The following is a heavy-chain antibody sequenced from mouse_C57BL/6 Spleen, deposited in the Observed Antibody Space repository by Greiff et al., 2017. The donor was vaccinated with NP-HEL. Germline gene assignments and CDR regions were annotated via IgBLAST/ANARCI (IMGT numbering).Heavy chain of an antibody. Sequence: VQLKQSGPELVKPGASVKIPCKASGYTFTDYNMDWVKQSHGKSLEWIGDINPNNGGTIYNQKFKGKATLTVDKSSSTAYMELRSLTSEDTAVYYCARGGISYDGPYAMDYWGQGTSVTVSS. D-gene: IGHD2-3*01. CDR1: GYTFTDYN. V-gene: IGHV1-18*01. CDR2: INPNNGGT. J-gene: IGHJ4*01. CDR3: ARGGISYDGPYAMDY.